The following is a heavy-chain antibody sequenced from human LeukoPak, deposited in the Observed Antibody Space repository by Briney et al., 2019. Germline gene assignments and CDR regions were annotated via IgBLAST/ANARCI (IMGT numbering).Heavy chain of an antibody. Sequence: SETLSLTCTVSGGSISSSSYYWGWIRQPPGKVLEWIGTIFYSGSTYYNPSLKSRVTISVDTSKNQFSLKLNSVTAADTAVYYCARHDYYYGSGSADCWGQGILVTVSS. CDR3: ARHDYYYGSGSADC. CDR1: GGSISSSSYY. V-gene: IGHV4-39*01. J-gene: IGHJ4*02. D-gene: IGHD3-10*01. CDR2: IFYSGST.